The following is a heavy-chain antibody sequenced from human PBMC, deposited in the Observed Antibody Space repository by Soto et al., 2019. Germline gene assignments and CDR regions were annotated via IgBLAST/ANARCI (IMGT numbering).Heavy chain of an antibody. V-gene: IGHV1-46*01. CDR2: INPSGGST. CDR3: ARASGHYSGSFEDEY. CDR1: GYTFTSYY. D-gene: IGHD1-26*01. J-gene: IGHJ4*02. Sequence: ASVKVSYKASGYTFTSYYMHWVRQAPGQGLEWMGIINPSGGSTSYAQKFQGRVTMTRDTSTSTVYMELSSLRSEDTAVYYCARASGHYSGSFEDEYCGQGTLATDPS.